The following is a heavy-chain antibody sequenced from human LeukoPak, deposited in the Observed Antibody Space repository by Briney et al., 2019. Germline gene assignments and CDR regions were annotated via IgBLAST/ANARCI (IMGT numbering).Heavy chain of an antibody. Sequence: GGSLTLSCAASRFTLSRYWMSCLRQAPAKGLEWVANIKQDGSEESFVAAVKGRFTISRDNAKTSLYLQMNSLRAEDTAVYYCARVLLSNYDFWSGYYGSFDYWGQGTLVTVSS. CDR2: IKQDGSEE. CDR3: ARVLLSNYDFWSGYYGSFDY. CDR1: RFTLSRYW. J-gene: IGHJ4*02. D-gene: IGHD3-3*01. V-gene: IGHV3-7*01.